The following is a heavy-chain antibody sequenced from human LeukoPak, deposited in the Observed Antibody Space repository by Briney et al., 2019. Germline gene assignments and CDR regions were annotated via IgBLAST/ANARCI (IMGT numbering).Heavy chain of an antibody. D-gene: IGHD5-18*01. Sequence: PGRSLRLSCAESGFTFSSYVMHWVRQAPGRGLEWVSSLSEGGDTAYYADSVKGRFTIYRDNSRDTLYLQVNSLRADDTALYYCAFSPLGDNYGFPYWGQGALVIVSS. CDR1: GFTFSSYV. J-gene: IGHJ4*02. CDR3: AFSPLGDNYGFPY. V-gene: IGHV3-23*01. CDR2: LSEGGDTA.